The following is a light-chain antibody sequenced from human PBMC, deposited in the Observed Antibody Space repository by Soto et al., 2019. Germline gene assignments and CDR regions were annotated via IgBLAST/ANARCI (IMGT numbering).Light chain of an antibody. CDR3: SSYTSGSTPYL. V-gene: IGLV2-14*01. J-gene: IGLJ1*01. CDR2: QVS. CDR1: SSDIGTYKY. Sequence: QSALAQPASVSGSPGQSITISCTGTSSDIGTYKYVSWYQQHPGKAPKLMIYQVSNRPSGVSSRFSGSKSGNTASLTISGLQAEDEADYYCSSYTSGSTPYLFGTGTKVTVL.